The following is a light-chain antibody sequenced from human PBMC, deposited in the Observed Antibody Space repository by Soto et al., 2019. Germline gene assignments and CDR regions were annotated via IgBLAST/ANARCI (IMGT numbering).Light chain of an antibody. J-gene: IGLJ1*01. CDR2: EVS. CDR1: SXDVGGYKY. CDR3: SSYTSSSTLDV. Sequence: QSVLTQPASVSGSPGQSITIYCTGTSXDVGGYKYVSWYQQHPGRAPKLMIYEVSNRPPGVSNRFSGSKSGNTASLTISGLQAEDEADYYCSSYTSSSTLDVFGTGTKVTVL. V-gene: IGLV2-14*01.